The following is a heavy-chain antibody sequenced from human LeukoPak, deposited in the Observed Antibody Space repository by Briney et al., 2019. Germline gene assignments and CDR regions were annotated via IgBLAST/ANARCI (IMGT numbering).Heavy chain of an antibody. J-gene: IGHJ4*02. V-gene: IGHV4-31*03. CDR2: IYYSGST. CDR1: GSSISSGGYY. D-gene: IGHD3-10*01. CDR3: ARGAAITMVRGVSFDY. Sequence: SETLSLTCTVSGSSISSGGYYWSWIRQHPGKGLEWIGYIYYSGSTYYNPSLKSRVTISVDTSKNQFSLKLSSVTAADTAVYYCARGAAITMVRGVSFDYWGQGTLVTVSS.